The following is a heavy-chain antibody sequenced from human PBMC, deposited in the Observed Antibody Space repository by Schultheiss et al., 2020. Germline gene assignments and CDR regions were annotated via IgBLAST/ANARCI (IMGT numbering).Heavy chain of an antibody. CDR1: GGSISSSSYY. J-gene: IGHJ4*02. CDR2: IYYSGST. D-gene: IGHD3-3*01. V-gene: IGHV4-61*05. Sequence: SETLSLTCTVSGGSISSSSYYWGWIRQPPGKGLEWIGYIYYSGSTNYNPSLKSRVTISVDTSKNQLSLKLSSVTAAETAVYYCARRSIFGVVDNWGQGTLVTVSS. CDR3: ARRSIFGVVDN.